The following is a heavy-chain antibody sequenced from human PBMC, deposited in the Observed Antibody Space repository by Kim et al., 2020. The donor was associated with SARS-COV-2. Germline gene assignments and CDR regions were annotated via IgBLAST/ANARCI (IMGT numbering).Heavy chain of an antibody. V-gene: IGHV3-30*18. D-gene: IGHD3-16*02. CDR2: ISYDGSNK. CDR1: GFTFSSYG. J-gene: IGHJ6*02. Sequence: GGSLRLSCAASGFTFSSYGMHWVRQAPGKGLEWVAVISYDGSNKYYADSVKGRFTISRDNSKNTLYLQMNSLRAEDTAVYYCAKDLYDYVWGSYRRPGTYYYYGMDVWGQGTTVTVSS. CDR3: AKDLYDYVWGSYRRPGTYYYYGMDV.